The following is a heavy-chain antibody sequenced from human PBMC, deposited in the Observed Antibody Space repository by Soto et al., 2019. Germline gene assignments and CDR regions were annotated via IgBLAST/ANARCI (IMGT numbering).Heavy chain of an antibody. Sequence: QVQLVQSGAEVKKPGASVKVSCKASGYTFTSYDINWVRQATGQGLEWMGWMNPNSGNTGYAQKFQGRVTMTRNTSISTAYMRLSSLRSEDTAVYYCALRGYSSSWYYYYYYGMDVWGQGTTVTVSS. CDR1: GYTFTSYD. J-gene: IGHJ6*02. CDR2: MNPNSGNT. CDR3: ALRGYSSSWYYYYYYGMDV. V-gene: IGHV1-8*01. D-gene: IGHD6-13*01.